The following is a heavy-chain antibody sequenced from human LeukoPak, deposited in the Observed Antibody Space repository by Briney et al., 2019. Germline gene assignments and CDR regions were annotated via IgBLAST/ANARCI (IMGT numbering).Heavy chain of an antibody. J-gene: IGHJ4*02. D-gene: IGHD2-21*01. CDR3: ARDRLSIPFDY. V-gene: IGHV3-21*01. CDR1: GFTFSTYI. CDR2: ISSSSSYI. Sequence: PGGSLRLSCAASGFTFSTYIMNWVRQAPGKGLEWVSSISSSSSYIYYADSVKGRFTISRDNAKNSLYLQMNSLRAEDTAVYYCARDRLSIPFDYWGQGTLVTVSS.